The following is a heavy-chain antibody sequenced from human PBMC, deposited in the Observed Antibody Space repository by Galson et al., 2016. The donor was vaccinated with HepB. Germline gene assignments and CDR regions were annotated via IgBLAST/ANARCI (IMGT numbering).Heavy chain of an antibody. J-gene: IGHJ4*02. Sequence: SVKVSCKASGFNFNTHGFNWVRQAPGQGLEWMGWISAYSGKTNSAQRFQGRVTMTTDPSASTAYMDVRSLTSDDTAGYFCASSIGWELPFGWGQGTLVTVSS. CDR1: GFNFNTHG. CDR2: ISAYSGKT. D-gene: IGHD2-15*01. CDR3: ASSIGWELPFG. V-gene: IGHV1-18*01.